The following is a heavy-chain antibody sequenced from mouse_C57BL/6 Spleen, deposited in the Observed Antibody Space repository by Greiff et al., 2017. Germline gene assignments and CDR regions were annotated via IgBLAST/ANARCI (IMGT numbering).Heavy chain of an antibody. V-gene: IGHV1-54*01. D-gene: IGHD2-3*01. J-gene: IGHJ4*01. CDR1: GYAFTNYL. CDR2: INPGSGGT. Sequence: VQLQQSGAELVRPGTSVKVSCKASGYAFTNYLIEWVKQRPGQGLEWIGVINPGSGGTNYNEKFKGKATLTADKSSSTAYMQLSSLTSEDSAVYFCARPNDGYSYAMDYWGQGTSVTVSS. CDR3: ARPNDGYSYAMDY.